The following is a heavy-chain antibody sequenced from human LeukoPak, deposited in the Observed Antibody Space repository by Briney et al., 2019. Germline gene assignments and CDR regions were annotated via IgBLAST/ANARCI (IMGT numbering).Heavy chain of an antibody. CDR2: IKSKTEGGTT. Sequence: GGSLRLSCAASGFTFSNAWMTWVRQAPGKGLEWVGRIKSKTEGGTTDYAAPVKGRFTISRDDSKNTLCLQMNSLKTEDTAIYYCTTVRWGNSWYVDYWGQGTLVTVSS. J-gene: IGHJ4*02. CDR3: TTVRWGNSWYVDY. CDR1: GFTFSNAW. V-gene: IGHV3-15*01. D-gene: IGHD6-13*01.